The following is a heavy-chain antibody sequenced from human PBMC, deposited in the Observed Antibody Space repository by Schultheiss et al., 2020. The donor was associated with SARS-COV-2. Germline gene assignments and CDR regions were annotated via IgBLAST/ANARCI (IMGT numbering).Heavy chain of an antibody. CDR1: GGSISSGSYY. CDR2: IYTSGST. J-gene: IGHJ4*02. CDR3: AREPSYDPFDY. D-gene: IGHD3-16*01. V-gene: IGHV4-61*02. Sequence: SETLSLTCTVSGGSISSGSYYWSWIRQPAGKGLEWIGRIYTSGSTNYNPSLKSRVTISVDTSKNQFSLKLSSVTAADTAVYYCAREPSYDPFDYWGQGTLVTVSS.